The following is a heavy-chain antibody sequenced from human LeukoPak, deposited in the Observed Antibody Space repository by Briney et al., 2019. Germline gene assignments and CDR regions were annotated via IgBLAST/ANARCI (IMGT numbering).Heavy chain of an antibody. V-gene: IGHV1-18*01. CDR1: GYTFTSYG. Sequence: RASVKVSCKASGYTFTSYGISWVRQAPGQGLEWMGWISAYNGNTNYAQKLQGRVTMTTDTSTSTAYMELRSLRSDDTAVYYCARGGYSYGDYYYYYMDVWGKGTTVTVSS. CDR2: ISAYNGNT. CDR3: ARGGYSYGDYYYYYMDV. D-gene: IGHD5-18*01. J-gene: IGHJ6*03.